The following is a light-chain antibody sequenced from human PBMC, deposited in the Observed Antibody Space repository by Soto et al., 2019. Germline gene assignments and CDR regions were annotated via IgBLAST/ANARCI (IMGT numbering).Light chain of an antibody. CDR3: HQYGSSPST. CDR1: QSVSSNF. J-gene: IGKJ1*01. CDR2: GAS. Sequence: EIVLTQSPGTLSLSPGERAALSCRASQSVSSNFLAWYQQKPGQAPRLLIYGASNRATGIPDRFSGSGSGTDFTLTISRPEPEDFAVYYCHQYGSSPSTFGQGTKVDIK. V-gene: IGKV3-20*01.